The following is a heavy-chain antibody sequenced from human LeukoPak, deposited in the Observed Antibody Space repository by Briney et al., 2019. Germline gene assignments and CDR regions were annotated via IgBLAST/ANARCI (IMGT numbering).Heavy chain of an antibody. D-gene: IGHD1-7*01. CDR1: GGTFSNYA. CDR3: ARDSGTTGEVKFDP. CDR2: IIPIFGTA. J-gene: IGHJ5*02. V-gene: IGHV1-69*06. Sequence: GASVKVSCKASGGTFSNYAISWVRQAPGQGLEWMGGIIPIFGTANCAQKFRGRVTITADKSTRTAYMELSSLRSEDTAVYYCARDSGTTGEVKFDPWGQGTLVTVSS.